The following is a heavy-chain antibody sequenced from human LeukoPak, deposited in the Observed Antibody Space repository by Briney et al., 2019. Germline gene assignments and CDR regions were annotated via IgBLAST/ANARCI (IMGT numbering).Heavy chain of an antibody. CDR1: GYTFTGYY. V-gene: IGHV1-2*02. Sequence: ASVKVSCKASGYTFTGYYMHWVRQAPGQGLQWMGWINPNGGDTNYAQKFQGRVTMTRDTSISTAYMELSRLRSDDTAVYYCARVVDYYDSSGYYGYWGQGTLVTVSS. CDR2: INPNGGDT. D-gene: IGHD3-22*01. CDR3: ARVVDYYDSSGYYGY. J-gene: IGHJ4*02.